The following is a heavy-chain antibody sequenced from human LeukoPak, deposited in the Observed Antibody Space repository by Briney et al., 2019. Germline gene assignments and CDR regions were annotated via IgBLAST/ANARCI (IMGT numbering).Heavy chain of an antibody. Sequence: ASVKVSCKASGGTFSSYTISWVRQAPGQGLEWMGRIIPILSIANYAQKFQGRVTITADKSTSTAYMELSSLRSEDTAVYYCARGYYDSSGFWYFDLWGRGTLVTVSS. CDR2: IIPILSIA. V-gene: IGHV1-69*02. D-gene: IGHD3-22*01. CDR3: ARGYYDSSGFWYFDL. CDR1: GGTFSSYT. J-gene: IGHJ2*01.